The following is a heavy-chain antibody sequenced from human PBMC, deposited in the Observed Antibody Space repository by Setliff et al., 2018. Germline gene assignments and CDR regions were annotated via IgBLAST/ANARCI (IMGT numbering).Heavy chain of an antibody. CDR2: IYYTGGT. D-gene: IGHD3-9*01. CDR1: GGSISTYY. J-gene: IGHJ4*02. CDR3: ARGEADYDILTSFDY. Sequence: SETLSLTCTVSGGSISTYYWSWIRQPPGKGLEWIGYIYYTGGTNYNPSLKSRVTISVDTSKNQFSLKLSSVTAADTAVYYCARGEADYDILTSFDYWGQGTLVTVSS. V-gene: IGHV4-59*01.